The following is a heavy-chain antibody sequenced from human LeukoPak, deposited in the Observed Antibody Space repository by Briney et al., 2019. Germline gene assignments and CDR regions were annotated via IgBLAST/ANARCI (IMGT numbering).Heavy chain of an antibody. CDR1: GGTFSSYA. D-gene: IGHD1-26*01. J-gene: IGHJ3*02. Sequence: GASVKVSCKASGGTFSSYAISWVRQAPGQGLEWMGGIIPIFGTANYAQKFQGRVTMTRNTSISTAYMELSSLRSEDTAVYYCARCPGRGRAFDIWGQGTMVTVSS. V-gene: IGHV1-69*05. CDR3: ARCPGRGRAFDI. CDR2: IIPIFGTA.